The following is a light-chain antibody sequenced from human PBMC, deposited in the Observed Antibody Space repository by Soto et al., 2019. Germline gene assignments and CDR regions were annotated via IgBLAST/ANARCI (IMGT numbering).Light chain of an antibody. CDR2: RDN. CDR1: SSDIGSNP. Sequence: QSVLTQPPSASGTPGQRVAISCSGGSSDIGSNPVNWYLHLPGAAPKLLIYRDNQRPSGVPDRFSGSKSGTSASLPISGLQSEHEPEYFCSAWDDNLYGPVFGGGTKVTVL. J-gene: IGLJ2*01. CDR3: SAWDDNLYGPV. V-gene: IGLV1-44*01.